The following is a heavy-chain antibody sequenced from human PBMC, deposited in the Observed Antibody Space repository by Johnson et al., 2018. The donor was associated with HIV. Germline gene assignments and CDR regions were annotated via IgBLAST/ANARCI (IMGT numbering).Heavy chain of an antibody. D-gene: IGHD1-26*01. CDR2: ISYDGSNK. J-gene: IGHJ3*02. CDR3: ARGRGGSYADAFDI. CDR1: GFTLSYYG. Sequence: QVQLVESGGGVVQPGGSLRLSCAASGFTLSYYGVHWVRQAPGKGLEWVAVISYDGSNKYYADSVKGRFTISRDNSKNTLYLQINSLRAEDTAVYYCARGRGGSYADAFDIWGQGTMVTVSS. V-gene: IGHV3-30*03.